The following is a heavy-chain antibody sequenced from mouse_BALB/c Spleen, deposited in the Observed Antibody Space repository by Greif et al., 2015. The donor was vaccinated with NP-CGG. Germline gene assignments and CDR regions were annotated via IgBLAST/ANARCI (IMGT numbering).Heavy chain of an antibody. V-gene: IGHV14-3*02. D-gene: IGHD1-1*01. CDR1: GFNIKDTY. Sequence: EVQGVESGAELVKPGASVKLSCTASGFNIKDTYMHWVRQRPEQVLEWIGRIDPANGNTKYDPKFQGKATITADTSSNTAYLQLSSLTSEDTAVYYCARYYYGSSYFDYWGQGTTLTVSS. CDR2: IDPANGNT. J-gene: IGHJ2*01. CDR3: ARYYYGSSYFDY.